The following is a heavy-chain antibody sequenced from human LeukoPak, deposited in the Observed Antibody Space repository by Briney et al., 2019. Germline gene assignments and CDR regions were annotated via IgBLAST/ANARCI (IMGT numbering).Heavy chain of an antibody. J-gene: IGHJ3*02. V-gene: IGHV3-74*01. CDR3: ARDRGNRGNAFDI. D-gene: IGHD4-23*01. CDR1: GFTFSSYW. CDR2: INTDGSST. Sequence: GGSLRLSCAASGFTFSSYWMHWVRQAPGKGLVWVSRINTDGSSTSYADSVKGRFTISRDNAKNTLYLQMNSLRAEDTAVYYCARDRGNRGNAFDIWGQGTMVTVSS.